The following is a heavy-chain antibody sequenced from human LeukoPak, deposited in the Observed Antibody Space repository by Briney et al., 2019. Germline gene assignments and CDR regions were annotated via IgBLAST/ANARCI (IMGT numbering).Heavy chain of an antibody. V-gene: IGHV3-48*01. CDR3: ARHFCSSTSCSN. J-gene: IGHJ4*02. Sequence: GGSLRLSCAASGFTFSSYSMNWVRQAPGKGLEWVSYISSSSSTIYYADSVKGRFTISRDKAENSLYLQMNSLRAEDAAVYYCARHFCSSTSCSNWGQGTLVTVSS. CDR1: GFTFSSYS. CDR2: ISSSSSTI. D-gene: IGHD2-2*01.